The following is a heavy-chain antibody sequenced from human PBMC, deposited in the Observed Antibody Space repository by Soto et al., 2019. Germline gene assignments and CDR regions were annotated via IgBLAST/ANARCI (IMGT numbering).Heavy chain of an antibody. CDR3: AREGGDIAVAGPDYYYYGMDV. CDR1: GYTFTSYY. Sequence: ASVKVSCKASGYTFTSYYMHWVRQAPGQGLEWMGIINPSGGSTSYAQKFQGRVTMTRDTSTSTVYMELSSLRSEDTAVYYCAREGGDIAVAGPDYYYYGMDVWGQGTTVTVSS. CDR2: INPSGGST. J-gene: IGHJ6*02. D-gene: IGHD6-19*01. V-gene: IGHV1-46*01.